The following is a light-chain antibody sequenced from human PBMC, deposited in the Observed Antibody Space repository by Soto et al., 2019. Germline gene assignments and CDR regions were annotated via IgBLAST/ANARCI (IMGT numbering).Light chain of an antibody. J-gene: IGLJ1*01. CDR3: AAWDDSLSGTYV. CDR1: SSNIESNY. Sequence: QSVLTQPPSASGTPGQRVTISCSGSSSNIESNYVYWYQQLPGTAPKLLIYRNNQRPSGVPDRFSGSKSGTSASLAISGLRSEYEADYYCAAWDDSLSGTYVFGTGTKVTVL. CDR2: RNN. V-gene: IGLV1-47*01.